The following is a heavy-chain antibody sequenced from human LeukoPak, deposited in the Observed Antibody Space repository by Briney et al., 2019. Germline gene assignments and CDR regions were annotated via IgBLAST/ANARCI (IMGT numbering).Heavy chain of an antibody. CDR2: ISSSGST. CDR3: ARGRGGTHDYEFYYYMDV. V-gene: IGHV4-61*02. Sequence: PSETLSLTCTVSGDSISSGDYYWSWIRQPAGKGLEWIGRISSSGSTNYNPSLKSRVTISVDTSKNQFSLKLSSVTAADTAVYFCARGRGGTHDYEFYYYMDVWGKGTTVTVSS. CDR1: GDSISSGDYY. D-gene: IGHD4-17*01. J-gene: IGHJ6*03.